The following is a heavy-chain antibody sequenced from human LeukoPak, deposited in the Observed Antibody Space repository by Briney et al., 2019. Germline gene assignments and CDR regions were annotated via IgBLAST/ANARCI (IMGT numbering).Heavy chain of an antibody. V-gene: IGHV3-23*01. CDR1: GFTFRSYA. D-gene: IGHD3-22*01. Sequence: GGSLRLSCAASGFTFRSYAMSWVRQAPGKGLEWVSVISGSGGSTYYADSVKGRFTISRDNSKNTLYLQMNSLRAEDTAVYYCAKDWGTTMDSSGYYYFPGDYWGQGTLVTVSS. J-gene: IGHJ4*02. CDR2: ISGSGGST. CDR3: AKDWGTTMDSSGYYYFPGDY.